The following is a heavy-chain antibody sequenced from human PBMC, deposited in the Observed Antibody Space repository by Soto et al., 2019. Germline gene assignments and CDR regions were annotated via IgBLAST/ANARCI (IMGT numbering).Heavy chain of an antibody. D-gene: IGHD3-10*01. CDR1: GGSFSGYY. J-gene: IGHJ6*02. CDR2: INHSGST. Sequence: SETLSLTCAVYGGSFSGYYWSWIRQPPGKGLEWIGEINHSGSTNYNPSLKSRVTISVDTSKNQFSLKLSSVTAADTAVYYCARDQTLWFGAYYGMDVWGQGTTVTVSS. V-gene: IGHV4-34*01. CDR3: ARDQTLWFGAYYGMDV.